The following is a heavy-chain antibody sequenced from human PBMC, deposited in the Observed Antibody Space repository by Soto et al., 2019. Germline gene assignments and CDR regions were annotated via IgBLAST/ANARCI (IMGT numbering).Heavy chain of an antibody. Sequence: GGSRRLSCVASGFTFSSFDMHWVRQSPGKGLECVSGIGTAGDLYYPGSVKGRFTISRENAKNSFYLQMISLRAGDRAVYYCGRAPQDCGDYLSYAMDVWGQGTTVTASS. CDR1: GFTFSSFD. J-gene: IGHJ6*02. CDR3: GRAPQDCGDYLSYAMDV. CDR2: IGTAGDL. D-gene: IGHD4-17*01. V-gene: IGHV3-13*05.